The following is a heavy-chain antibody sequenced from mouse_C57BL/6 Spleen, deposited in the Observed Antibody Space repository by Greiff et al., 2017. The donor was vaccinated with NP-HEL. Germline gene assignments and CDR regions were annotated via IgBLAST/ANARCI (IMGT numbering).Heavy chain of an antibody. CDR2: ISYDGSN. V-gene: IGHV3-6*01. Sequence: EVKLMESGPGLVKPSQSLSLTCSVTGYSITSGYYWNWIRQFPGNKLEWMGYISYDGSNNYNPSLKNRISITRDTSKNQFFLKLNSVTTEDTATYYCAGFYYGNWYFDVWGTGTTVTVSS. CDR1: GYSITSGYY. J-gene: IGHJ1*03. D-gene: IGHD2-1*01. CDR3: AGFYYGNWYFDV.